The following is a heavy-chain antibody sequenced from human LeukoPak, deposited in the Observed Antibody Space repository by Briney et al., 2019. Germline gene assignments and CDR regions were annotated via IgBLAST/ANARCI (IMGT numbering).Heavy chain of an antibody. CDR1: GFTFSSYG. D-gene: IGHD2-15*01. J-gene: IGHJ5*02. CDR3: ARGGKTRQIYCSGGSCYSGWFDP. CDR2: ISGSGGST. Sequence: GGSLRLSCAASGFTFSSYGMSWVRQAPGKGLEWVSAISGSGGSTYYADSVKGRFTISRDDAKNSLYLQMDSLRAEDTAVYYCARGGKTRQIYCSGGSCYSGWFDPWGQGTLVTVSS. V-gene: IGHV3-23*01.